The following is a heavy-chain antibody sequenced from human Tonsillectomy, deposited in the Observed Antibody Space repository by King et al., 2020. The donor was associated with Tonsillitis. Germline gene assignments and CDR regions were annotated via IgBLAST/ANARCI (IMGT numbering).Heavy chain of an antibody. J-gene: IGHJ4*02. CDR3: ARDDSSGWYFGLDY. D-gene: IGHD6-19*01. V-gene: IGHV1-18*01. Sequence: VQLVESGAEVKKPGASVKVSCKASGYTFTNYGISWVRQAPGQGLEWMGWISAYNDYTNYAQKFQGRVTMTTDTSTSTAYMELRSLRSDDTAVYYCARDDSSGWYFGLDYWGQGTLVTVSS. CDR2: ISAYNDYT. CDR1: GYTFTNYG.